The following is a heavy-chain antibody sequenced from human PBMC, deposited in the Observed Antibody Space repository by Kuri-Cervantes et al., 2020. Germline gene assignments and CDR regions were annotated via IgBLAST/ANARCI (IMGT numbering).Heavy chain of an antibody. CDR1: GFTFSSYA. D-gene: IGHD2-8*01. CDR2: ISYDGSNK. Sequence: GESLKISCAASGFTFSSYAMHWVRQAPGKGLEWVAVISYDGSNKYYADSVKGRFTISRDNSKNTLYLQMNSLRDEDTAVYYCARDTFGSYIVLNNYGMDVWGQGTTVTVSS. V-gene: IGHV3-30-3*01. CDR3: ARDTFGSYIVLNNYGMDV. J-gene: IGHJ6*02.